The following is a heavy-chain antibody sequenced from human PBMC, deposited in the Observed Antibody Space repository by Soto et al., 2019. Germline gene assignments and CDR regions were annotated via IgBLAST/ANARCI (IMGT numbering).Heavy chain of an antibody. D-gene: IGHD6-13*01. CDR2: INAGNGNT. Sequence: QVQLVQSGAEVKKPGASVKVSCKASGYTFTSYAMHWVRQAPGQRLEWMGWINAGNGNTKYSQKFQGRVTITRDTSASTAYMELSSLRSEDTAVYYCARDRVRGKGQQLYARMDYWGQGTLVTVSS. V-gene: IGHV1-3*01. CDR3: ARDRVRGKGQQLYARMDY. CDR1: GYTFTSYA. J-gene: IGHJ4*02.